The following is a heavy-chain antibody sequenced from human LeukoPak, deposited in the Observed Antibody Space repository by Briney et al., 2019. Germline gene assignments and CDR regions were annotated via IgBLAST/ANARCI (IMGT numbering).Heavy chain of an antibody. V-gene: IGHV3-30-3*01. CDR3: ARDGRRYCSSTSCSYFDY. CDR1: GFTFSSYA. J-gene: IGHJ4*02. Sequence: GGSLRLSCAASGFTFSSYAMHWVRQAPGKGLEWVAVISYDGSNKYYADSVEGRFTISRDNSKNTLYLQMNSLRAEDTAVYYCARDGRRYCSSTSCSYFDYWGQGTLVTVSS. D-gene: IGHD2-2*01. CDR2: ISYDGSNK.